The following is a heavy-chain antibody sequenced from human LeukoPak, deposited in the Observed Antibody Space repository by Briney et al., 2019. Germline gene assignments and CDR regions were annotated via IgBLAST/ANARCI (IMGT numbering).Heavy chain of an antibody. D-gene: IGHD3-10*01. CDR3: ARRAKIWFGESLDY. V-gene: IGHV1-18*01. CDR2: ISAYNGNT. CDR1: GYTFTSYG. Sequence: ASVKVSCTASGYTFTSYGISWVRQAPGQGLEWMGWISAYNGNTNYAQKLQGRVTMTTDTSTSTAYMELRSLRSDDTAVYYCARRAKIWFGESLDYWGQGTLVTVSS. J-gene: IGHJ4*02.